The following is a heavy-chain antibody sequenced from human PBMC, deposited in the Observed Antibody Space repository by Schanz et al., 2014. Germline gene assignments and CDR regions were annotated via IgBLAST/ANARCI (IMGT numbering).Heavy chain of an antibody. D-gene: IGHD3-10*01. J-gene: IGHJ6*02. CDR2: SHYSGTT. CDR1: GFTFSNHA. CDR3: ARSKKDHYAFGTYRGNYYAVDV. V-gene: IGHV4-39*02. Sequence: VQLVESGGGLAQPGGSLRLSCAASGFTFSNHALSWIRQPPGKGLEWIGSSHYSGTTYSNPSLKSRVTISVNTSKNYFSLSLSSVTAADTSVYYCARSKKDHYAFGTYRGNYYAVDVWGQGTTVTVSS.